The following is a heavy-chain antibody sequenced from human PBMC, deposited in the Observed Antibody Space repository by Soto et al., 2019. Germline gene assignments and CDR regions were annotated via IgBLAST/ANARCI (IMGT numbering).Heavy chain of an antibody. CDR2: ISGSGGST. CDR1: GVTFSSYA. V-gene: IGHV3-23*01. Sequence: VGSLRLPCAACGVTFSSYAMSWVRQAPGKGLEWVSGISGSGGSTYYADSVKGRFTISRDNSKNTLYLQMNSLRAEDTAVYYCATGGRNGWYCFDHWGQGTQVTVSS. CDR3: ATGGRNGWYCFDH. D-gene: IGHD2-8*01. J-gene: IGHJ5*02.